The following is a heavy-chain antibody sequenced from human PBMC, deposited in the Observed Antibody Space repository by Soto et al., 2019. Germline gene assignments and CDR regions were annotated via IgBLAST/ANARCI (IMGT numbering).Heavy chain of an antibody. CDR3: ARLDRAALFDY. CDR1: GFTFSSYW. J-gene: IGHJ4*02. Sequence: EVQLVESGGGLVQPGGSLRLSCAASGFTFSSYWMSSVRQAPGKGLEWVANIKQDGSEKYYVDSVKGRFTISRDNAKNSLYLQMNSLRAEDTAVYYCARLDRAALFDYWGQGTLVTVSS. V-gene: IGHV3-7*03. CDR2: IKQDGSEK. D-gene: IGHD3-10*01.